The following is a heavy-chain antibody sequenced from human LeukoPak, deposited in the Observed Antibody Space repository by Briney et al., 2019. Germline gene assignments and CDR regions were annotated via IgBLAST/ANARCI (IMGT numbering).Heavy chain of an antibody. D-gene: IGHD6-6*01. J-gene: IGHJ4*02. V-gene: IGHV3-7*01. Sequence: PGGSLRLSCAASGFTFTSYAMSWVRQAPGKGLEWVANIKQDGSEKYYVDSVKGRFTISRDNAKNSLYLQMNSLRAEDTAVYYCARPPGIAARPYWGQGTLVTVSS. CDR2: IKQDGSEK. CDR1: GFTFTSYA. CDR3: ARPPGIAARPY.